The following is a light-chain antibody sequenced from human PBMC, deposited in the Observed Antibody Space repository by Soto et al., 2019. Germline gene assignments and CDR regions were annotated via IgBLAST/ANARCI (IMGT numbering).Light chain of an antibody. J-gene: IGKJ1*01. V-gene: IGKV3-20*01. CDR3: QQYGGSPWT. CDR2: GVS. Sequence: EIVLTQSPGTLSLSPGERATLSCRASQSVSSNYLAWFQQRPGQPPRLIIYGVSTRATGTPDRFSASGSGTDFPLTINRLEREDVAVYYCQQYGGSPWTFGQGTKLEIK. CDR1: QSVSSNY.